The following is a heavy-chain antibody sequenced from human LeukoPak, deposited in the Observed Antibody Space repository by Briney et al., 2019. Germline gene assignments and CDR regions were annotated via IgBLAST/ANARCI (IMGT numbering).Heavy chain of an antibody. CDR2: INGSGGRT. D-gene: IGHD3-22*01. Sequence: PGGSLRLSCAASGFTFSSYAMTWVRQAPGKGLEWVSGINGSGGRTYYAVSVKGRFTISRDNSKNTLYLQMNSLRAEDTAVYYCAKGRSAAMIEAAFDYWGQGTLVTVSS. CDR1: GFTFSSYA. J-gene: IGHJ4*02. CDR3: AKGRSAAMIEAAFDY. V-gene: IGHV3-23*01.